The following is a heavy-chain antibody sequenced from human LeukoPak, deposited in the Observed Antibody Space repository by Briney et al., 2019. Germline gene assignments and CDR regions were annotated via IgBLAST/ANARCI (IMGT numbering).Heavy chain of an antibody. CDR3: ARVQYGYLSGSYRVMFDY. CDR2: ISGSGNRT. Sequence: PGGSLRLSCVVSGFTFTSYAISWVRQAPGKGLEWVSTISGSGNRTYYSNSVKGRFTLTRDKSKNTVYLQMNSLRLDETAVYYCARVQYGYLSGSYRVMFDYWGQGTLVTVSS. J-gene: IGHJ4*02. CDR1: GFTFTSYA. V-gene: IGHV3-23*01. D-gene: IGHD1-26*01.